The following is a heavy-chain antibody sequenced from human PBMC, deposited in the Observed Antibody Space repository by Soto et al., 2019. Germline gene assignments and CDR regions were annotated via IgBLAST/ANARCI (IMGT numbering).Heavy chain of an antibody. D-gene: IGHD1-26*01. J-gene: IGHJ6*02. Sequence: ASMKVSCKASGYTFTGYYMHWVRQAPGQGLEWMGWINPNSGGTNYAQKFQGWVTMTRDTSISTAYMELSRLRSDDTAVYYCARSRPIVGATTVYYYGMDVWGQGTTVTVSS. CDR1: GYTFTGYY. CDR3: ARSRPIVGATTVYYYGMDV. V-gene: IGHV1-2*04. CDR2: INPNSGGT.